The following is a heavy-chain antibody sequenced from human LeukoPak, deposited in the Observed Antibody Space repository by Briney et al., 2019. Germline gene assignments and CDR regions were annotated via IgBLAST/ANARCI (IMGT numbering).Heavy chain of an antibody. Sequence: ASVKVSCKASGYTFTSYYMHWVRQDPGQGLEWMGIINPSGGSTSYAQKFQGRVTMTRDTSTSTVYMELSSLRSEDTAVYYCARAIHGYCSGGSCYPKNWFDPWGQGTLVTVSS. CDR1: GYTFTSYY. J-gene: IGHJ5*02. D-gene: IGHD2-15*01. CDR2: INPSGGST. CDR3: ARAIHGYCSGGSCYPKNWFDP. V-gene: IGHV1-46*01.